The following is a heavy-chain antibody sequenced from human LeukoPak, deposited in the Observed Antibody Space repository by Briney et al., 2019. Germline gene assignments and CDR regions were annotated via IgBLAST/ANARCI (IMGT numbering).Heavy chain of an antibody. Sequence: GGSLRLSCAASGFTFSSYAMHWVRQALGKGLDWVAVISFDGSNKYYADSVKGRFTISRDNSKNTLYLQMNSLRAEDTAVYSCARGTYCSGGSCYSYYYYYGMDVWGQGTTVTVSS. D-gene: IGHD2-15*01. CDR1: GFTFSSYA. V-gene: IGHV3-30-3*01. CDR3: ARGTYCSGGSCYSYYYYYGMDV. J-gene: IGHJ6*02. CDR2: ISFDGSNK.